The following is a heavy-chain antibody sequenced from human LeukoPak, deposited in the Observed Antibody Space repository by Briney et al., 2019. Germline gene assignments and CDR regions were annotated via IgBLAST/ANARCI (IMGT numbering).Heavy chain of an antibody. CDR2: INPNSGGT. CDR1: GYTFTGYY. V-gene: IGHV1-2*02. J-gene: IGHJ4*02. CDR3: AREESTEYYDFWSGYPR. D-gene: IGHD3-3*01. Sequence: GLVKVSCKASGYTFTGYYMHWVRQAPGQGLEWMGWINPNSGGTNYAQKFQGRVTMTRDTSISTAYMELSRLRSDDTAVYYCAREESTEYYDFWSGYPRWGQGTLVTVSS.